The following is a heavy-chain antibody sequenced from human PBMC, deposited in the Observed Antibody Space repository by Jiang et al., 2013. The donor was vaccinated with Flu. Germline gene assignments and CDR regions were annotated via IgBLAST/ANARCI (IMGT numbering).Heavy chain of an antibody. CDR1: GFSFSTYS. D-gene: IGHD6-6*01. CDR2: ISSTTAYI. Sequence: VQLVESGGGLVKPGGSLRLSCVASGFSFSTYSVHWVRQAPGKGLEWVSSISSTTAYIYYADSVRGRFTISRDDAKKSVYLQMNSLRAEDTAVYYCARDRPHGVWGQGTMVTVSS. J-gene: IGHJ3*01. CDR3: ARDRPHGV. V-gene: IGHV3-21*01.